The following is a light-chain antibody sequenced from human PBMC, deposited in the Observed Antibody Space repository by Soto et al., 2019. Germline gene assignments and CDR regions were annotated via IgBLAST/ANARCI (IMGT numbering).Light chain of an antibody. CDR3: SSFTSSSTLVV. J-gene: IGLJ2*01. Sequence: QSALTQPASVSGSPGQSITISCTGTSSDVGGYNSVSWYQHHPGKAPKLMIYDVSNRPSGISNRFSGSKSGSTASLTISGLQAEDEADYYCSSFTSSSTLVVFGGGTKVTVL. CDR1: SSDVGGYNS. CDR2: DVS. V-gene: IGLV2-14*03.